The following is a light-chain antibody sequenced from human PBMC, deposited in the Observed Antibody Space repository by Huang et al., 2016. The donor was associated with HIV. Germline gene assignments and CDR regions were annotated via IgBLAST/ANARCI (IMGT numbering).Light chain of an antibody. V-gene: IGKV3-15*01. CDR2: GAS. CDR3: QQYNNWPYT. CDR1: QSVSSN. Sequence: TLSVSPGERATLSCRASQSVSSNLAWYQKKPGQAPRLLIYGASTRATGIPARFSGSGSGTEFTLTISSLQSEDFAVYYCQQYNNWPYTFGQGTKLEIK. J-gene: IGKJ2*01.